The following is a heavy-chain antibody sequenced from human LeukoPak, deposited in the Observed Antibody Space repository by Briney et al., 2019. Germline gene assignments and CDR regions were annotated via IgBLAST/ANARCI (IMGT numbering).Heavy chain of an antibody. Sequence: GDSLKISCKASGYNFPNFWIGWVRQMPGKGLEWMAIIYPADPDTRYSPSFEGQVTISADSSINTAYLQWRSLKASDSAMYYRATPYSTSGGAWGQGTLVTVSS. D-gene: IGHD2-2*01. CDR2: IYPADPDT. CDR3: ATPYSTSGGA. V-gene: IGHV5-51*01. CDR1: GYNFPNFW. J-gene: IGHJ5*02.